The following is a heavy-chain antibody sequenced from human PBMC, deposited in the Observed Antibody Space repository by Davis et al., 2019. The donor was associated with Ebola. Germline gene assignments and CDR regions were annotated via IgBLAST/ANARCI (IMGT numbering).Heavy chain of an antibody. J-gene: IGHJ4*02. CDR1: DASVTSHY. CDR2: MNRRGRA. CDR3: ASPHQIRGRNYFDC. V-gene: IGHV4-34*01. Sequence: PSETLSLTCTVSDASVTSHYWSWIRQPPGKGLEWIGEMNRRGRAYYNPSLKSRVTISVDTSKNQFSLELSSVTAADTAVYYCASPHQIRGRNYFDCWGQGTLVTVSS. D-gene: IGHD3/OR15-3a*01.